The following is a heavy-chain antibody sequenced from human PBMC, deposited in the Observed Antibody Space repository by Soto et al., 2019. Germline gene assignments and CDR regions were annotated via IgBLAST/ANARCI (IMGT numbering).Heavy chain of an antibody. D-gene: IGHD2-15*01. V-gene: IGHV5-51*01. Sequence: PGESLKISCKGSGYSFTSYWIGWVRQMPGKGLEWMGIIYPGDSDTRYSPSFQGQVTISADKSISTAYLQWSSLKASDTAMYYCARHTPYCSGGSCYSYYYYGMDVWGQGTTVTVSS. CDR1: GYSFTSYW. CDR2: IYPGDSDT. J-gene: IGHJ6*02. CDR3: ARHTPYCSGGSCYSYYYYGMDV.